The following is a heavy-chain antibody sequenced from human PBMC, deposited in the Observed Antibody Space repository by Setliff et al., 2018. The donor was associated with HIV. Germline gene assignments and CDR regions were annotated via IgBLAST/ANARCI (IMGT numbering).Heavy chain of an antibody. Sequence: SETLSLTCAVSGYSISSGFYWGWIRQPPGKGLEWIGSIYHSGSTYYNPSLRSRVTISVDTSKNQFSLKLSSVTAADTAVYYCARLTTTYYYDSSAYYHPVWGQGTLVTSPQ. CDR3: ARLTTTYYYDSSAYYHPV. J-gene: IGHJ4*02. CDR2: IYHSGST. CDR1: GYSISSGFY. V-gene: IGHV4-38-2*01. D-gene: IGHD3-22*01.